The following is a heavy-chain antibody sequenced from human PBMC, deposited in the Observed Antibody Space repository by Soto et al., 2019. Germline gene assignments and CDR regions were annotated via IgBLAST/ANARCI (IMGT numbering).Heavy chain of an antibody. CDR3: AKDPGSREDIVVVQAAPPSNWFDP. V-gene: IGHV3-23*01. CDR1: GFTFSSYA. CDR2: ISGSGGST. J-gene: IGHJ5*02. Sequence: GGSLRLSCAASGFTFSSYAMSWVRQAPGKGLEWVSAISGSGGSTYYADSVKGRFTISRDNSKNTLYLQMNSLRAEDTAVYYCAKDPGSREDIVVVQAAPPSNWFDPWGQGTLVTVSS. D-gene: IGHD2-2*01.